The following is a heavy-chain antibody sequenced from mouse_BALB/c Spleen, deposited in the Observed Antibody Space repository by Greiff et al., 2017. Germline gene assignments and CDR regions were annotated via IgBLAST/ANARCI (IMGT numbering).Heavy chain of an antibody. CDR1: GFTFTDYY. V-gene: IGHV7-3*02. J-gene: IGHJ3*01. D-gene: IGHD2-1*01. CDR2: IRNKANGYTT. CDR3: ARDIYYGNSGFAY. Sequence: DVKLVESGGGLVQPGGSLRLSCATSGFTFTDYYMSWVRQPPGKALEWLGFIRNKANGYTTEYSASVKGRFTISRDNSQSILYLQMNTLRAEDSATYYCARDIYYGNSGFAYWGQGTLVTVSA.